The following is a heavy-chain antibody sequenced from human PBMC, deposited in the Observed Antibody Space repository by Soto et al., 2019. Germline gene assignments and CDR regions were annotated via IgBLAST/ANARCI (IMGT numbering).Heavy chain of an antibody. CDR1: GFTFSSYA. D-gene: IGHD6-6*01. CDR2: ISYDGSNK. V-gene: IGHV3-30-3*01. J-gene: IGHJ4*02. CDR3: ARDRRRGSSSSLFHFDY. Sequence: GGSLRLSCAASGFTFSSYAMRWVRQAPGKGLEWVAVISYDGSNKYYADSVEGRFTISRGNSKNTLYLQMNSLRAEDTAVYYCARDRRRGSSSSLFHFDYWGQGTLVTVSS.